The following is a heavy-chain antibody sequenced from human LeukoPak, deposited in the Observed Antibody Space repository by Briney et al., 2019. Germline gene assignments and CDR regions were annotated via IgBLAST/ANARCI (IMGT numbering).Heavy chain of an antibody. CDR3: AKILSPGYASGHFDY. CDR1: GFTFSSYA. V-gene: IGHV3-23*01. J-gene: IGHJ4*02. Sequence: GGSLRLSCAASGFTFSSYAMSWVRQAPGKGLEWVSAISGSGGSTYYADSVKGRFTISRDNSKNTLYLQMNSLRAEDMAVYYCAKILSPGYASGHFDYWGQGTLVTVSS. D-gene: IGHD3-16*01. CDR2: ISGSGGST.